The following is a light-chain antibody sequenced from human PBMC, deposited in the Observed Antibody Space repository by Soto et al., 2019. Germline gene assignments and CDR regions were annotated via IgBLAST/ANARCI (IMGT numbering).Light chain of an antibody. CDR3: LQYDNWPPT. J-gene: IGKJ2*01. Sequence: EMVMTQSPATLSVSPGERVTLSCRATQSVSSDLAWYQQRPGQAPRLLIYGASTRATGIAARFSGSGSGTEFTLTLSSLESEDFAVYYCLQYDNWPPTFGQGTKLEIK. CDR1: QSVSSD. CDR2: GAS. V-gene: IGKV3-15*01.